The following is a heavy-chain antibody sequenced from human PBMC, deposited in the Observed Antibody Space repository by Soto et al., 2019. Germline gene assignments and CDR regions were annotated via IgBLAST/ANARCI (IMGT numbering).Heavy chain of an antibody. CDR1: GGTFSSYA. CDR3: VRATTVTYYYYYYGMDV. D-gene: IGHD4-17*01. CDR2: IIPIFGTA. Sequence: SVKVSCKASGGTFSSYAISWVRQAPGQGLEWMGGIIPIFGTANYAQKFQGRVTITADESTSTAYMELSSLRSEDTAVYYCVRATTVTYYYYYYGMDVWGQGTTVTVSS. J-gene: IGHJ6*02. V-gene: IGHV1-69*13.